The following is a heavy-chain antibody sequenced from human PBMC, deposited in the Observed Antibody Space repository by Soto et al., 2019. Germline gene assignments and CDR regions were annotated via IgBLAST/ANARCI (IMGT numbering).Heavy chain of an antibody. CDR1: GGSISGRNW. J-gene: IGHJ4*02. CDR3: PRLIYDSRLNYFYFDL. Sequence: QVHLQESGPGLVKPSGTLSLTCVVSGGSISGRNWWSWVRQAPGKGLEWIGEVFHSGDTTYSPSLRSRVSISVDKSKNKFSLNLNSVTAADTAVYYCPRLIYDSRLNYFYFDLWGQGALVTVSS. V-gene: IGHV4-4*02. D-gene: IGHD3-22*01. CDR2: VFHSGDT.